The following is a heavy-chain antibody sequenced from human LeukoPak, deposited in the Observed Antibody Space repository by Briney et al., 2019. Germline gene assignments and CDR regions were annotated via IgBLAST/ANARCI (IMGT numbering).Heavy chain of an antibody. CDR1: GGSISSYY. J-gene: IGHJ4*02. V-gene: IGHV4-4*09. Sequence: SETLSLTCTVSGGSISSYYWSWIRQPPGKGLEWTGYIYTSGSTNYNPSLKSRVTISVDTSKNQFSLKLSSVTAADTAVYYCARVKTVGATFYYFDYWGQGTLVTVSS. CDR2: IYTSGST. CDR3: ARVKTVGATFYYFDY. D-gene: IGHD1-26*01.